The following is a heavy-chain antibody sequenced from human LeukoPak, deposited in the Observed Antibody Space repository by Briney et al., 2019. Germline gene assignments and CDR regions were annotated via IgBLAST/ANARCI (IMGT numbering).Heavy chain of an antibody. V-gene: IGHV4-4*07. CDR3: ARRTXXGXYXWFDH. CDR1: GGSISTYH. CDR2: IQNSDT. J-gene: IGHJ5*02. Sequence: PSETLSLTCTVSGGSISTYHWNWIRQPAGKGLEWIGRIQNSDTNYNPSLKSRVIISVATSKKQFSLKLSSVTASDTAVDYRARRTXXGXYXWFDHWXQGTLVTVSS.